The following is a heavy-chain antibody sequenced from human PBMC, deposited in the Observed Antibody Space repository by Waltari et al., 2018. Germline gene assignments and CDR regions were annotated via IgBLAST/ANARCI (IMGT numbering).Heavy chain of an antibody. CDR3: ARTIQLWLLFDY. V-gene: IGHV1-69*02. J-gene: IGHJ4*02. D-gene: IGHD5-18*01. Sequence: QVQLVQSGAEVKKPGSSVKVSCKASGGTFSSYTISWVRQAPGQGLEWMGRISPILGIANYAPKVQGRVTITADKSTSTAYMELSSLRSEDTAVYYCARTIQLWLLFDYWGQGTLVTVSS. CDR1: GGTFSSYT. CDR2: ISPILGIA.